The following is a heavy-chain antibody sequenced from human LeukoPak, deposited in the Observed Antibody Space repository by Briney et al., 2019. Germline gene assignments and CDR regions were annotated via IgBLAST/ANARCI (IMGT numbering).Heavy chain of an antibody. V-gene: IGHV3-30*18. D-gene: IGHD6-19*01. CDR3: AKFFSGEYSSGGNY. Sequence: SRGSLRLSCAASGFTFSRFGMHWVRQAPGKGLEWVAVISFDGSNKYYADSVKGRFTISRDNSKNTLYLQMNSLRAEDTAVYYCAKFFSGEYSSGGNYWGQGTLVTVSS. CDR2: ISFDGSNK. CDR1: GFTFSRFG. J-gene: IGHJ4*02.